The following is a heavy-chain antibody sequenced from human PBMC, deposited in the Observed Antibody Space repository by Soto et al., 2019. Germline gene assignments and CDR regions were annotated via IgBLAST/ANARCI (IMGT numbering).Heavy chain of an antibody. Sequence: GSVKDSCKASGYIFISYGINWVRQAPGQGLEWMGWISAYNGNTKYAQNLQGRVTMNTDTSTSKAYMEMRSLRSDDTAVYYCLRDLDGSGSYDIECWGPETLVNASS. V-gene: IGHV1-18*01. CDR2: ISAYNGNT. D-gene: IGHD3-10*01. CDR3: LRDLDGSGSYDIEC. J-gene: IGHJ4*02. CDR1: GYIFISYG.